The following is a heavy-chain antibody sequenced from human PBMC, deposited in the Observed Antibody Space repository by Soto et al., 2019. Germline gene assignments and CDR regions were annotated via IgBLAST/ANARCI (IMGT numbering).Heavy chain of an antibody. CDR1: GFTFSSYS. Sequence: LRLSCASSGFTFSSYSMNWVRQAPGKGLEWVSSISSSSSYIYYADSVKGRFTISRDNAKNSLYLQMNSLRAEDTAVYYCARGLQYYYDRSGDYRDYYGMDVWGQGTTVTVSS. J-gene: IGHJ6*02. CDR2: ISSSSSYI. D-gene: IGHD3-22*01. V-gene: IGHV3-21*01. CDR3: ARGLQYYYDRSGDYRDYYGMDV.